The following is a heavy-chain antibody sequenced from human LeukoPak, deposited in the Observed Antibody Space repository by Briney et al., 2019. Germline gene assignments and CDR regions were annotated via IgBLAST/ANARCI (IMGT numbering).Heavy chain of an antibody. D-gene: IGHD6-6*01. CDR3: ARGKGTSYLSSFDY. Sequence: GRSLRLSCAASGFTFSSYGMHWVRQAPGKGLEWVAVISYDGSNKYYADSVKGRFTISRDNSKNTLYLQMNSLRAADTAVYYCARGKGTSYLSSFDYWGQGTLVTVSS. V-gene: IGHV3-30*03. CDR2: ISYDGSNK. J-gene: IGHJ4*02. CDR1: GFTFSSYG.